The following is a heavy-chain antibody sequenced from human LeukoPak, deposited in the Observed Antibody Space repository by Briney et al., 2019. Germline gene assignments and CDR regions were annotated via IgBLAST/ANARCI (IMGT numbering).Heavy chain of an antibody. CDR3: ARLVTNYYYYYMDV. CDR2: INPNSGGT. J-gene: IGHJ6*03. CDR1: GYTFTGYY. Sequence: ASEKVSCKASGYTFTGYYMHWVRQAPGQGLEWMGWINPNSGGTNYAQKFQGRVTMTRDTSISTAYMELSRLRSDDTAVYYCARLVTNYYYYYMDVWGKGTTVTVSS. V-gene: IGHV1-2*02. D-gene: IGHD3-16*02.